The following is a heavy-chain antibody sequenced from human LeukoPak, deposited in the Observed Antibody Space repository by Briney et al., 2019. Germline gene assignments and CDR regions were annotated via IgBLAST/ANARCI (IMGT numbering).Heavy chain of an antibody. Sequence: SETLSLTYGVSSGSISSYYWSWIRQPAGKGLEWVGRLYASGSTNYNPALKSRVSMSGDTTKDQVSLKLSSVTAADTAVYYCAREKRLIELMLWRNGNAFDIWGQGTMVTVSS. CDR1: SGSISSYY. J-gene: IGHJ3*02. CDR3: AREKRLIELMLWRNGNAFDI. D-gene: IGHD2-2*01. V-gene: IGHV4-4*07. CDR2: LYASGST.